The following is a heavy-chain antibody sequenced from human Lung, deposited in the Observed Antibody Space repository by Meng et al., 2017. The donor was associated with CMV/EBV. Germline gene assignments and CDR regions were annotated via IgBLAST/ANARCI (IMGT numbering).Heavy chain of an antibody. CDR2: IRKNGYGGTT. Sequence: SXTASGFIFGDYLMGWVRQAPGKGPEWAGVIRKNGYGGTTEYAASVKGRFTISRDDSKSIAYLQMNSLKIEDTAVYYCTRGGTSAMRDGMDVWGQGTTVTVSS. J-gene: IGHJ6*02. CDR1: GFIFGDYL. CDR3: TRGGTSAMRDGMDV. D-gene: IGHD2-2*01. V-gene: IGHV3-49*04.